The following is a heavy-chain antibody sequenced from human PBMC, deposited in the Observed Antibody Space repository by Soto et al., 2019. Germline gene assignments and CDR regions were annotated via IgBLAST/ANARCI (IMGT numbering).Heavy chain of an antibody. J-gene: IGHJ4*02. D-gene: IGHD2-15*01. Sequence: GGSLRLSCAASGFTFSSYGMHWVRQAPGKGLEWVAVISYDGSNKYYADSVKGRFTISRDNSKNTLYLQMNSLRAEDTAVYYCAKALELVVAATLDYWGQGTLVTVSS. CDR1: GFTFSSYG. V-gene: IGHV3-30*18. CDR3: AKALELVVAATLDY. CDR2: ISYDGSNK.